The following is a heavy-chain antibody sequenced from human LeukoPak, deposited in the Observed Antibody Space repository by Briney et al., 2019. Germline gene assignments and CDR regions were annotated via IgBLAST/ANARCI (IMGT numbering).Heavy chain of an antibody. CDR3: ARKYYYDSSGYYYVDY. CDR2: IHPGDSDT. CDR1: GYSFTSYW. J-gene: IGHJ4*02. V-gene: IGHV5-51*01. D-gene: IGHD3-22*01. Sequence: GESLKISCKGSGYSFTSYWIGWVRQMPGKGLEWMGIIHPGDSDTRYSPSFQGQVTISADKSISTAYLQWSSLKASDTAMYYCARKYYYDSSGYYYVDYWGQGTLVTVSS.